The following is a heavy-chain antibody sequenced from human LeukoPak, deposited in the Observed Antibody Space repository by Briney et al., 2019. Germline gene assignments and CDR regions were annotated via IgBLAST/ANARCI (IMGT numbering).Heavy chain of an antibody. CDR2: INHSGST. D-gene: IGHD2-2*02. CDR1: AGSFSGYY. V-gene: IGHV4-34*01. CDR3: ARGRNVVVPAAILWVGPCYYYYYMDV. J-gene: IGHJ6*03. Sequence: SETLSLTCAVYAGSFSGYYWSWIRQPPGKGLEWIGEINHSGSTNYNPSLKRRVTISVDTYTNKFALKLSSVTAADSAVYCCARGRNVVVPAAILWVGPCYYYYYMDVWGKGTAVTVSS.